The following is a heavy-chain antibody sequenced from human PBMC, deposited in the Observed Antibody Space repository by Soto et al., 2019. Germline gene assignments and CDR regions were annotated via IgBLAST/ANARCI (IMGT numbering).Heavy chain of an antibody. V-gene: IGHV3-33*01. Sequence: QVQLVESGGGVVQPGRSLRLSCAASGFTFSSYGMHWVRQAPGKGLEWVAVIWCDGSNKYYADSVKGRFTISRDNSKNTLYLQMNSVRAEDTAVDYCARDQDLDYNFWSGWARAFDIWGPGTMVTVSS. J-gene: IGHJ3*02. CDR2: IWCDGSNK. CDR3: ARDQDLDYNFWSGWARAFDI. D-gene: IGHD3-3*01. CDR1: GFTFSSYG.